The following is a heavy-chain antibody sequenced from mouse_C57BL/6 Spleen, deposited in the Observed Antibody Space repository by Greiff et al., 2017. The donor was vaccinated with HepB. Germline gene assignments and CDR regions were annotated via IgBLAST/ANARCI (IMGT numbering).Heavy chain of an antibody. Sequence: QVQLQQSGPELVKPGASVKISCKASGYAFSSSWMNWVEQRPGKGLEWIGRIYPGDGDTNYNGKFKGKATLTADKSSSTAYMQLSSLTSEDSAVYFCARDYYYGSSDYWGQGTTLTVSS. CDR1: GYAFSSSW. D-gene: IGHD1-1*01. CDR2: IYPGDGDT. J-gene: IGHJ2*01. CDR3: ARDYYYGSSDY. V-gene: IGHV1-82*01.